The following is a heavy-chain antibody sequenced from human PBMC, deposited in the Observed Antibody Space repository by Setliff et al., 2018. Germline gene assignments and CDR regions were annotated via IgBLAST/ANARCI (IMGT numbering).Heavy chain of an antibody. J-gene: IGHJ1*01. Sequence: PSETLSLTCTVSGGSVSDSTYYWGWVRQPPGKGLEWIGSIYYSGSTYYNPSLRSRVTISVDTSKNQFSLNLTSVTAADTAVYFCARGYYDATGRVYFQYWGQGTLVTVSS. V-gene: IGHV4-39*07. CDR1: GGSVSDSTYY. D-gene: IGHD3-22*01. CDR2: IYYSGST. CDR3: ARGYYDATGRVYFQY.